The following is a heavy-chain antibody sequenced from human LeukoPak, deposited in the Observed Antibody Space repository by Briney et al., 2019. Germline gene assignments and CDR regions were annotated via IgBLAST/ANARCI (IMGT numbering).Heavy chain of an antibody. D-gene: IGHD5-12*01. CDR2: IGGDGDRV. CDR3: AKSAGVATIYFDS. CDR1: GFDFRSYA. V-gene: IGHV3-23*01. J-gene: IGHJ4*02. Sequence: GGSLRLSCTASGFDFRSYAMAWVRQAPGKGLEGVAAIGGDGDRVHEDSVKGRFTISRDNSKSTLYLQMDNLRAEDTAVYFCAKSAGVATIYFDSWGQGALVTVSS.